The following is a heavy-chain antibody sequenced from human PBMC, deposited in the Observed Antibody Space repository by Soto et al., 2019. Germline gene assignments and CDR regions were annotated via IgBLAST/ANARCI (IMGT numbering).Heavy chain of an antibody. D-gene: IGHD2-2*01. J-gene: IGHJ5*02. CDR3: ARDLGYCSRASCTRNWFDP. V-gene: IGHV1-18*01. CDR1: GYTFTSNG. Sequence: ASVKVSCKASGYTFTSNGISWVRQAPGQGLEWMGWISTYNDNTNYAQKPQGRVTMTTDTSTSTAYMELRSLRSDDTAVYYCARDLGYCSRASCTRNWFDPRGQRTPVTVSS. CDR2: ISTYNDNT.